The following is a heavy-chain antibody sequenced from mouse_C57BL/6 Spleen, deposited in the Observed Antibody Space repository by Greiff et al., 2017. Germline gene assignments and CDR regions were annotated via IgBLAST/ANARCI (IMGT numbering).Heavy chain of an antibody. CDR2: INPNNGGT. Sequence: DVKLQESGPELVKPGASVKIPCKASGYTFTDYNMDWVKQSHGKSLEWIGDINPNNGGTIYNQKFKGKATLTVDKSSSTAYMELRSLTSEDTAVYYCARGRWLLKGMDYWGQGTSVTVSS. CDR3: ARGRWLLKGMDY. V-gene: IGHV1-18*01. D-gene: IGHD2-3*01. J-gene: IGHJ4*01. CDR1: GYTFTDYN.